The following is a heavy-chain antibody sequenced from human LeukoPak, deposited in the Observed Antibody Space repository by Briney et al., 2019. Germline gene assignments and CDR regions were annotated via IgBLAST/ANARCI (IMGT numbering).Heavy chain of an antibody. J-gene: IGHJ4*02. V-gene: IGHV1-69*13. CDR1: GGTFSSYA. D-gene: IGHD6-13*01. Sequence: SVKVSCKASGGTFSSYAISWVRQAPGQGLEWMGGIIPIFGTANYAQKFQGRVTITADESTSTAYMELSSLRSEDTAVYYCARSIAAAGTLDYWGQGTLVTVPS. CDR2: IIPIFGTA. CDR3: ARSIAAAGTLDY.